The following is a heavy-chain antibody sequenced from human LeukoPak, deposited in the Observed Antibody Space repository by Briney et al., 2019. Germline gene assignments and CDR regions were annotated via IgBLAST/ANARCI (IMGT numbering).Heavy chain of an antibody. CDR1: IDSFTNYY. Sequence: SETLSLTCAVYIDSFTNYYWNWIRQTPGKGLEWIGEVNDSGGTNINPSLKSRVTISLEMSKHQFSLNVTSVTAADTAVYYCATNTGTVFDYWGQGALVTVSS. CDR2: VNDSGGT. CDR3: ATNTGTVFDY. V-gene: IGHV4-34*07. D-gene: IGHD7-27*01. J-gene: IGHJ4*02.